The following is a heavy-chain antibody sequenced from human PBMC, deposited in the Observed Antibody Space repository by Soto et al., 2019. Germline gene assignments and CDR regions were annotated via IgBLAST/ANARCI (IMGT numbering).Heavy chain of an antibody. CDR1: GGSISSYY. CDR3: ARAYKYDYFDS. D-gene: IGHD1-1*01. CDR2: IYHTGTA. J-gene: IGHJ4*01. V-gene: IGHV4-59*12. Sequence: SETLSLTCTVSGGSISSYYWSWIRQPPGKGLEWIGYIYHTGTAFYNPSLKSRLTIAVDTSKNHFSLNLSSVTAADTAVYYCARAYKYDYFDSWGHGTLVTVSS.